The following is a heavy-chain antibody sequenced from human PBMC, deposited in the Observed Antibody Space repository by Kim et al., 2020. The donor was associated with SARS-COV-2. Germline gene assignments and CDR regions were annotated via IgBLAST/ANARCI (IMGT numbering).Heavy chain of an antibody. D-gene: IGHD3-16*01. CDR3: VRDRWGGSFDL. Sequence: GGERRRAGVTSGFTFSDYDRNGGSKERGKGLEWLSFITKNSGTIYYEESVMGRSTISRDKAKNSLYLQMDRLRDEDTAVYYCVRDRWGGSFDLWGQGTLVTVSS. CDR2: ITKNSGTI. J-gene: IGHJ5*02. V-gene: IGHV3-48*02. CDR1: GFTFSDYD.